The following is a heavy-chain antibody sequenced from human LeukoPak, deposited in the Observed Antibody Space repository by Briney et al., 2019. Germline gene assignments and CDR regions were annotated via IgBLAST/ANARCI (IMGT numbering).Heavy chain of an antibody. D-gene: IGHD3-9*01. Sequence: AGPLRLCCSAEGVTFSIYSMNWGGHAPVPVLQLISYMSRRSSPIYYADSVRGRFTISRDNAKNSLYLQMNSLRAEDTAVYYCARYYDILSGSPPHFMDVWGKGTTVTVSS. CDR3: ARYYDILSGSPPHFMDV. CDR2: MSRRSSPI. CDR1: GVTFSIYS. V-gene: IGHV3-48*04. J-gene: IGHJ6*03.